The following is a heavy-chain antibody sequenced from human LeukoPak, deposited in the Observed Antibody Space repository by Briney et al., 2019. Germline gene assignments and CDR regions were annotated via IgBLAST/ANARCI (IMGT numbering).Heavy chain of an antibody. Sequence: PSETLSLTCTVSGGSISSYYWSWIRQPPGKGLEWIGYIHYSGSTNYNPSLKSRVTISVDTSKNQFSLKLSSVTAADTAVYYCARLGGVAAAGDYWGQGTLVTVSS. V-gene: IGHV4-59*08. CDR1: GGSISSYY. D-gene: IGHD6-13*01. J-gene: IGHJ4*02. CDR3: ARLGGVAAAGDY. CDR2: IHYSGST.